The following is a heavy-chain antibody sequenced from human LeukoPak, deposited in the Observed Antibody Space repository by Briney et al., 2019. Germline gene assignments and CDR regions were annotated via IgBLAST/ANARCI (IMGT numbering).Heavy chain of an antibody. CDR1: GFTFNSFT. J-gene: IGHJ4*02. V-gene: IGHV3-21*04. Sequence: GGFLRLSCAASGFTFNSFTMSWVRQAPGKGLEWVSSINSHSTSMYYADSVKVRFTVSRDNTKNSLYLQMNSLRGEDTAVYFCAKESGDCGADCFALHDYWGQGTLVTVSS. D-gene: IGHD2-21*02. CDR2: INSHSTSM. CDR3: AKESGDCGADCFALHDY.